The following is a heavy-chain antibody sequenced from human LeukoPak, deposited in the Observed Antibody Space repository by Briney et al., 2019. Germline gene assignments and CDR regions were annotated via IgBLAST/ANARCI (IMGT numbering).Heavy chain of an antibody. CDR2: IWYDGSNK. CDR1: GFTFSSYG. CDR3: ARDSAKDGDYYLYYFDY. Sequence: GGSLRLSCAASGFTFSSYGMHWVRQAPGKGLEWVAVIWYDGSNKYYADSVKGRFTISRDNSKNTLYLQMNSLRAEDTAVYYCARDSAKDGDYYLYYFDYWGQGTLVTVSP. D-gene: IGHD4-17*01. V-gene: IGHV3-33*01. J-gene: IGHJ4*02.